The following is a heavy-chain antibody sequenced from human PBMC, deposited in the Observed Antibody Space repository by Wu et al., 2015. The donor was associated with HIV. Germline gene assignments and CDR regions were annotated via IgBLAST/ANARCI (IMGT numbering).Heavy chain of an antibody. CDR2: INPNSGGT. V-gene: IGHV1-2*02. CDR3: ARDFFYGDYPPNWFDP. CDR1: GYTFTGYY. D-gene: IGHD4-17*01. J-gene: IGHJ5*02. Sequence: QVQLVQSGAEVKKPGASVKVSCKASGYTFTGYYMHWVRQAPGQGLEWMGWINPNSGGTNYAQKFQGRVTMTRDTSISTAYMELSRLRSDDTAVYYCARDFFYGDYPPNWFDPWGQGTLVTVSS.